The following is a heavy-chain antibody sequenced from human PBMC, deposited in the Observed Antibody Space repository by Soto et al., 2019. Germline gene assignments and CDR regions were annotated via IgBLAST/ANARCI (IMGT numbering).Heavy chain of an antibody. CDR3: ALALSFWGSYYFDH. Sequence: QITLKESGPTLVRPTQTLTLTCTVSGFSLDTWGVGVGWIRQSPGNAPEWLALIYWDYDKRYSPSLKNRLTITKDTSKTQVVLTLTNMDPVDTVTYFCALALSFWGSYYFDHWGQGTPVTVSS. D-gene: IGHD3-16*01. J-gene: IGHJ4*02. CDR2: IYWDYDK. V-gene: IGHV2-5*02. CDR1: GFSLDTWGVG.